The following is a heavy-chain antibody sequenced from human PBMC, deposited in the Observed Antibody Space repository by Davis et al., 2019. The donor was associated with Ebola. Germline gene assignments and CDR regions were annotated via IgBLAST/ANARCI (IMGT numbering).Heavy chain of an antibody. J-gene: IGHJ3*01. V-gene: IGHV1-2*06. Sequence: ASVKVSCKTSGYIFSDYYMNWVRQAPGQGLEWMGRVNPYSGVTNLAQKFRGRLTMTRDTSITTGHMELRGLTSDDTAVYFCVRSRGSGWNNGALDLWGRGTMVTVSS. CDR1: GYIFSDYY. D-gene: IGHD6-19*01. CDR3: VRSRGSGWNNGALDL. CDR2: VNPYSGVT.